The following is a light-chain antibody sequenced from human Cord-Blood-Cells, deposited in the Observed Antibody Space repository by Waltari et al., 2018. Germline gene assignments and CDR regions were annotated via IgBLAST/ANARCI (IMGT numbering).Light chain of an antibody. V-gene: IGLV2-14*01. CDR2: EVS. Sequence: QSALTQPASVSGSPGQSIPLSRTGTSSDVGGFNYVSWYQQHPGKAPKLMIYEVSNRPSGVSTRFAGSKAGNTAPLTITGLQAEDEADYYCSSYTSRSTLYVYGTGTKVTVL. CDR1: SSDVGGFNY. CDR3: SSYTSRSTLYV. J-gene: IGLJ1*01.